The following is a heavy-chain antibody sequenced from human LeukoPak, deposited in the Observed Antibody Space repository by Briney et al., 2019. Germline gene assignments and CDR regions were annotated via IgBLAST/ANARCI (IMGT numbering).Heavy chain of an antibody. J-gene: IGHJ4*02. Sequence: GGSLRLSCAGSGLTFSNYWMSWVRQAPGKGPEWVANIKQDGREEHYVDSVKGRFTISRDNAKSSLYLQMNSLRAEDTGIYYCTRDEAAATNWGQGTLVTVSS. V-gene: IGHV3-7*01. CDR1: GLTFSNYW. CDR3: TRDEAAATN. D-gene: IGHD6-13*01. CDR2: IKQDGREE.